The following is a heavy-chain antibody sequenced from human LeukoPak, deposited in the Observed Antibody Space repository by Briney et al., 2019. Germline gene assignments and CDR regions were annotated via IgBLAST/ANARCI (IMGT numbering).Heavy chain of an antibody. D-gene: IGHD3-3*01. V-gene: IGHV1-8*01. CDR3: ARGRDFWSGYPFDP. CDR2: MNPNSGNT. CDR1: GYTFTSYD. Sequence: GASVKVSCXASGYTFTSYDINWVRQATGQGLEWMGWMNPNSGNTGYAQKFQGRVTMTRNTSISIAYMELSSLRSEDTAVYYCARGRDFWSGYPFDPWGQGTLVTVSS. J-gene: IGHJ5*02.